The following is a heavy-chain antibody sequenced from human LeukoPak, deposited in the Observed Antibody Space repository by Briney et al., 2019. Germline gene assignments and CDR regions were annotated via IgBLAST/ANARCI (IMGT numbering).Heavy chain of an antibody. J-gene: IGHJ3*02. D-gene: IGHD3-22*01. V-gene: IGHV1-18*01. CDR3: ARDPLYYDSSGYYYVDAFDI. CDR1: GGTFSSYA. CDR2: ISAYNGNT. Sequence: ASVKVSCKASGGTFSSYAISWVRQAPGQGLEWMGWISAYNGNTNYAQKLQGRVTITTDESTSTAYMELSSLRSEDTAVYYCARDPLYYDSSGYYYVDAFDIWGQGTMVTVSS.